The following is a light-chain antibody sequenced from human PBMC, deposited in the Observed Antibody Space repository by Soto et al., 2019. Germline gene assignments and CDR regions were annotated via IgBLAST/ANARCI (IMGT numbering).Light chain of an antibody. CDR3: NAFTTTRTYV. CDR1: SSDVGAYNR. J-gene: IGLJ1*01. Sequence: QSALTQPASVSGSPGQSITISCTGTSSDVGAYNRVSWYQQYPGQAPKVIIYEVSNRPSGVSYRFSVSKSGNTASLTISGLQAEDEADYYCNAFTTTRTYVFGTVTKLTVL. V-gene: IGLV2-14*01. CDR2: EVS.